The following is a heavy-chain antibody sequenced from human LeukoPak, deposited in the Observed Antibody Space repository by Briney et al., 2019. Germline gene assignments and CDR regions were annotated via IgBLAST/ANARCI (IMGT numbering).Heavy chain of an antibody. CDR1: GGSINSYH. CDR3: AREGSSGWYYFDY. CDR2: IYYSGST. Sequence: SETLSLTCTVSGGSINSYHWSCIRHPPGKGREGIGYIYYSGSTNYNPSLKSRVTISVDTSKNQFSLKLSSVTAADTAVYYCAREGSSGWYYFDYWGQGTLVTVSS. J-gene: IGHJ4*02. V-gene: IGHV4-59*01. D-gene: IGHD6-19*01.